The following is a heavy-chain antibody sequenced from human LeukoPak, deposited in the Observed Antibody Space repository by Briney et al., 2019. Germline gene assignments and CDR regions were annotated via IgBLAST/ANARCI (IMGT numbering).Heavy chain of an antibody. Sequence: APVKVSCKVSGYTLTELSMHWVRQAPGKGLEWMGGFDPEDGETIYAQKFQGRVTMTEDTSTDTAYMELSSLRSEDTAVYYCATRVRGVIGDAFDIWGQGTMVTVSS. V-gene: IGHV1-24*01. D-gene: IGHD3-10*01. CDR1: GYTLTELS. J-gene: IGHJ3*02. CDR3: ATRVRGVIGDAFDI. CDR2: FDPEDGET.